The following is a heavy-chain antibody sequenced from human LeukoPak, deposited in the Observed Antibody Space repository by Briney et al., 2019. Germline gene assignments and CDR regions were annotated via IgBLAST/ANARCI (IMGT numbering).Heavy chain of an antibody. CDR2: INHSGST. V-gene: IGHV4-34*01. CDR1: GGSFSGYY. Sequence: SETLSLTCAVYGGSFSGYYWSWIRQPPGKGLEWIGEINHSGSTNYNPSLKSRDTISVDTSKNQFSLKLSSVTAADTAVYYCARGLVLRYFDWLSPDAFDIWGQGTMVTVSS. J-gene: IGHJ3*02. D-gene: IGHD3-9*01. CDR3: ARGLVLRYFDWLSPDAFDI.